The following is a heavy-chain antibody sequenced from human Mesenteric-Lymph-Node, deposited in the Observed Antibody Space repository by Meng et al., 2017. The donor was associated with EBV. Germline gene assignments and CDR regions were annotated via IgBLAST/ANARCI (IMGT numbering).Heavy chain of an antibody. CDR1: GFTFSSHW. D-gene: IGHD3-10*01. Sequence: GPLGGAGGGLVQPGGSLRLSCAASGFTFSSHWMHWVRQGPGKGLVWVARINSGATTINYADSVQGRFTISRDNAKNTLYLQMNSRRAEDTAVYYCVRLRGWYFDLWGRGTLVTVSS. CDR2: INSGATTI. V-gene: IGHV3-74*01. J-gene: IGHJ2*01. CDR3: VRLRGWYFDL.